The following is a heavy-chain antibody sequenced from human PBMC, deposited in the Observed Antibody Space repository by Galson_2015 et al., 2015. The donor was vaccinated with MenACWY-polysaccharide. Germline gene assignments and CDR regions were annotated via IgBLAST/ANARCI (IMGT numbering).Heavy chain of an antibody. Sequence: SVKVSCKASGYTFTGYYMHWVRQAPGQGLEWMGWINPNSGGTNYAQKFQGRVTMTRDTSISTAYMELSRLRSDDTAVYYCARDMGTYYYDSSGPWGQGTLVTVSS. CDR2: INPNSGGT. V-gene: IGHV1-2*02. J-gene: IGHJ4*02. CDR3: ARDMGTYYYDSSGP. CDR1: GYTFTGYY. D-gene: IGHD3-22*01.